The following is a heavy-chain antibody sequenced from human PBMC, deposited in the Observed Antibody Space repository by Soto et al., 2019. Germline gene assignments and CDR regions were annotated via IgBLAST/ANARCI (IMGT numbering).Heavy chain of an antibody. D-gene: IGHD2-2*01. J-gene: IGHJ5*02. CDR1: GFSFSGYW. V-gene: IGHV3-7*03. Sequence: VGSLRLSGAASGFSFSGYWMSWVRQAPGKGPEWVANIKEDGTEQHYVDSVKGRFTISRDNSENSLFLQMNNLRAEDSAIYYCAITTSTVSYWFDPWGPGTQVTVSS. CDR3: AITTSTVSYWFDP. CDR2: IKEDGTEQ.